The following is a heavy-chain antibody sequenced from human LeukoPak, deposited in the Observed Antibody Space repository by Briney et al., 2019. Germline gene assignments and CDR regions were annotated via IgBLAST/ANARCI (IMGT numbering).Heavy chain of an antibody. V-gene: IGHV1-2*02. D-gene: IGHD1-20*01. Sequence: ASVKVSCKASGYTFSGYYMHWVRQATGQGLEWMGWINPKSGGTNYAQKFQGRVTMTRDTSISTAYMELSRLRSDDTAVYYCAREGPTYNWKRDWFDPWGQGTLVTVSS. J-gene: IGHJ5*02. CDR2: INPKSGGT. CDR3: AREGPTYNWKRDWFDP. CDR1: GYTFSGYY.